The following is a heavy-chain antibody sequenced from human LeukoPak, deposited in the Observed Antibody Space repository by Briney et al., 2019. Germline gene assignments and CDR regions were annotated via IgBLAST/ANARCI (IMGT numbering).Heavy chain of an antibody. Sequence: SETLSLTCAIYSESFSGYFWSWIRQPPGKGLEWIGEINYSGSTNYNPSLKSRVTISVDTSKNQFSLKLSSVTAADTAVYYCARQHYYDSSGPRYWFDPWGQGTLVTVSS. D-gene: IGHD3-22*01. CDR1: SESFSGYF. CDR2: INYSGST. CDR3: ARQHYYDSSGPRYWFDP. J-gene: IGHJ5*02. V-gene: IGHV4-34*01.